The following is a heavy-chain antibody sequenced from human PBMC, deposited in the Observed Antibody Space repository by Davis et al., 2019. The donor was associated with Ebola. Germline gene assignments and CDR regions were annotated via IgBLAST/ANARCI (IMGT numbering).Heavy chain of an antibody. D-gene: IGHD1-26*01. Sequence: SETLSLTCAVYGGSFSGYYWTWIRQPPGKGLEWIGETNHSGSTNYNPSLKSRVTISVDTSKNQFSLKRSSVTAADTAVYYCARGIVGATNWGQGTLVTVSS. V-gene: IGHV4-34*01. CDR3: ARGIVGATN. CDR1: GGSFSGYY. J-gene: IGHJ4*02. CDR2: TNHSGST.